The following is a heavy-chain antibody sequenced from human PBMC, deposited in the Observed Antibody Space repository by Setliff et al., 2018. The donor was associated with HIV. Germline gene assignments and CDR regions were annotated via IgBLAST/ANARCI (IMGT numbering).Heavy chain of an antibody. CDR2: IYYNGDT. CDR3: AREIYGGNSRPFDY. J-gene: IGHJ4*02. D-gene: IGHD4-17*01. CDR1: GGSITGYF. Sequence: SETLSLTCTISGGSITGYFWSWIRQPPGKGLEWIGYIYYNGDTNYNPSLKSRGTISVDTSKNQFSLKLTSVTAADTAVYYCAREIYGGNSRPFDYWGQGTLVTVSS. V-gene: IGHV4-59*01.